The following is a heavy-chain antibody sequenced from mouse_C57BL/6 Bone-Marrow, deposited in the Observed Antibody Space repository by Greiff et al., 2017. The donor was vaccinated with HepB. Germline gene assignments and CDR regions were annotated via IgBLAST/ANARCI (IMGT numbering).Heavy chain of an antibody. CDR3: ARTTVVAANFDY. V-gene: IGHV1-63*01. J-gene: IGHJ2*01. CDR1: GYTFTNYW. CDR2: IYPGSGST. Sequence: VQLQQSGAELVRPGTSVKMSCKASGYTFTNYWIGWAKQRPGHGLEWIGDIYPGSGSTNYNEKFKSKATLTVDTSSSTAYMQLSSLTSEDSAVYYCARTTVVAANFDYWGQGTTLTVSS. D-gene: IGHD1-1*01.